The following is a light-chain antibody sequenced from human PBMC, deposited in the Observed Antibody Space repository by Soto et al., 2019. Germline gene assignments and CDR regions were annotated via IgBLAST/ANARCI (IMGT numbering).Light chain of an antibody. CDR1: QRIGNL. J-gene: IGKJ4*01. CDR2: DAS. CDR3: QQYTSYPLT. V-gene: IGKV1-5*01. Sequence: GDRVTIACRASQRIGNLLAWYQQKPGSAPKLLIYDASNLDAGVPSRFSGSGSGTEFTLAINSLQPDDFATFYCQQYTSYPLTFGGGTRVEIK.